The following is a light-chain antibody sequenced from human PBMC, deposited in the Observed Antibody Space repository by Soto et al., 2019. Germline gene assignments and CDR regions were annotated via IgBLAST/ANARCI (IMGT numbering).Light chain of an antibody. V-gene: IGKV3-15*01. CDR2: DTS. CDR1: QSVSSY. Sequence: VLTKSVAALSLSTGERATLSCRASQSVSSYLAWYQQKPRQAPRLLIYDTSTRATGIPARFSGSGSGTDFTLTISSLQSEDFAIYYCQQYNIWPYTFGQGTRLEIK. CDR3: QQYNIWPYT. J-gene: IGKJ5*01.